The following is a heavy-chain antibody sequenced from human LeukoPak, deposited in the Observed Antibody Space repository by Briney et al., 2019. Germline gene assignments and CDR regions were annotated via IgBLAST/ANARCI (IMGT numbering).Heavy chain of an antibody. Sequence: GGSLRLSCAASGFTFSSYSMNWVRQAPGEGLEWVSYISSSSSTIYYADSVKGRFTISRDNAKNSLYLQMNSLRAEDTAVYYCARLNWNYASLDVWGKGTTVTVSS. CDR1: GFTFSSYS. V-gene: IGHV3-48*01. CDR3: ARLNWNYASLDV. CDR2: ISSSSSTI. J-gene: IGHJ6*04. D-gene: IGHD1-7*01.